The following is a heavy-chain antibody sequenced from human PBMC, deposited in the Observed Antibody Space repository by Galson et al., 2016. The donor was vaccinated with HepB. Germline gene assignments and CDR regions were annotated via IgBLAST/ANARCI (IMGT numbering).Heavy chain of an antibody. Sequence: SAPLSLTCAVSGGSLRSYYWSWIRQPPGKGLEWIGYVYYSGSTKYNPSLKSRVAMSVDTSKNHFSLKLNSVTAADTAVYYCAKGPSYCNRASCYYHWFDPGGQGTLVTVSS. J-gene: IGHJ5*02. D-gene: IGHD2-2*01. CDR2: VYYSGST. CDR1: GGSLRSYY. V-gene: IGHV4-59*01. CDR3: AKGPSYCNRASCYYHWFDP.